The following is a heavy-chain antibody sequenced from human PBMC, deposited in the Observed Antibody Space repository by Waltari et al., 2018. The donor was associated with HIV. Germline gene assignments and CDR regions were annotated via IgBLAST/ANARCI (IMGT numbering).Heavy chain of an antibody. J-gene: IGHJ5*02. CDR2: IIRVFKST. Sequence: QEQLVQSGAEVKKPGSSVKVSCKASGGTFSSNSISWVRQAPGQGLEWMGNIIRVFKSTPYAQKFHGRLTISADESTSTVFMELSSLSFDDTAVYYCARGSSGSYRWFDPWGHGTLVTVSS. D-gene: IGHD1-26*01. CDR1: GGTFSSNS. V-gene: IGHV1-69*15. CDR3: ARGSSGSYRWFDP.